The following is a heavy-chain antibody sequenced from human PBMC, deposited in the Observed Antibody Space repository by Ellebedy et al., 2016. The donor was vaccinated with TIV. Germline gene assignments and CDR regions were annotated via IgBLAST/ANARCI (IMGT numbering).Heavy chain of an antibody. D-gene: IGHD3-22*01. Sequence: GESLKISCAASGFTFSSYAMHWVRQAPGKGLEYVSGISSNGRSAYYVDSVRGRFTISRDNSNNTLYLQMGSLRAEEMDVYYCARDSSSYYNYFDFWGQGTLVTVSS. CDR2: ISSNGRSA. CDR1: GFTFSSYA. J-gene: IGHJ4*02. V-gene: IGHV3-64*02. CDR3: ARDSSSYYNYFDF.